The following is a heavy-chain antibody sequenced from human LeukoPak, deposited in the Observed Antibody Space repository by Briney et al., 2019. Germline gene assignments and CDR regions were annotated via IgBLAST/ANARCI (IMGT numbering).Heavy chain of an antibody. Sequence: GGSLRPSCAASRFTFSSYGMASVRQAPGKGLGWDSSIIDTGGGTFYADSVKRRFTISRDNSQNTLFLQMNRLRADYTAIYYSAKEMLLGYYYYGMDVWGEGTTVTVSS. CDR2: IIDTGGGT. CDR1: RFTFSSYG. V-gene: IGHV3-23*01. J-gene: IGHJ6*04. CDR3: AKEMLLGYYYYGMDV. D-gene: IGHD3-16*01.